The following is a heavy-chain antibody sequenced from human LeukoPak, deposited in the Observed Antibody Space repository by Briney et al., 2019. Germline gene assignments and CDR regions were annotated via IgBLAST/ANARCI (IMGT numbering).Heavy chain of an antibody. D-gene: IGHD6-13*01. CDR1: GGSIGSYY. J-gene: IGHJ5*02. CDR3: ARVGSRGFDP. Sequence: SETLSLTCTVSGGSIGSYYWSWIRQPAGKGLEWIGRIYNSGSTNYNPSLKSRVTMSVDTSKNQFSLKLRSVTAADTAVYYCARVGSRGFDPWGQGTLVTVSS. CDR2: IYNSGST. V-gene: IGHV4-4*07.